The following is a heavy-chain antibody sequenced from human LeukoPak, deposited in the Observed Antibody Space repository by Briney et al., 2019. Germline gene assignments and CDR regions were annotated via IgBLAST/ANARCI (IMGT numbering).Heavy chain of an antibody. CDR2: ISYKGRNK. J-gene: IGHJ3*02. CDR3: AREMGYGTKEDAFDI. V-gene: IGHV3-30*03. Sequence: GGSLRLSCAASGFTFSDYVMHWVRQAPGKGLEWVALISYKGRNKDYADSVKGRFTVSRDNSKKTVYLEMNSLRAEDTAVFYCAREMGYGTKEDAFDIWGQGTMVTVSS. D-gene: IGHD2-8*01. CDR1: GFTFSDYV.